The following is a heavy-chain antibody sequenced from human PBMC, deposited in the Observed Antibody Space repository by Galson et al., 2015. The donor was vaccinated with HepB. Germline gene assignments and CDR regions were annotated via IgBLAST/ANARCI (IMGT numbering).Heavy chain of an antibody. Sequence: SVKVSCKASGFTFTSSAVQWVRQARGQRLEWIGWIVVGSGNTNYAQKFQERVTITRDMSTSTAYMELSSLRSEDTAVYYCAADRSYYYGDLDYNWFDPWGQGTLVTVSS. J-gene: IGHJ5*02. V-gene: IGHV1-58*01. CDR3: AADRSYYYGDLDYNWFDP. CDR2: IVVGSGNT. D-gene: IGHD4-17*01. CDR1: GFTFTSSA.